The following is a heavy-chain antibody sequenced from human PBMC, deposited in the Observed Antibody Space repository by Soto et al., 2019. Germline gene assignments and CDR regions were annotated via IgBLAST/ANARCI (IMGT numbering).Heavy chain of an antibody. Sequence: QVQLVQSGAEVKKPGASVKVSCKASGYTFTNYAMHWVRQAPGQRLEWMGWINAGNGNTKYSQKFQGRVTITRDTSASTAYMAMSSLRSEDTAVYSCARGGRRYWYFDLWGHGTLVTVSS. J-gene: IGHJ2*01. CDR3: ARGGRRYWYFDL. CDR2: INAGNGNT. CDR1: GYTFTNYA. D-gene: IGHD1-26*01. V-gene: IGHV1-3*01.